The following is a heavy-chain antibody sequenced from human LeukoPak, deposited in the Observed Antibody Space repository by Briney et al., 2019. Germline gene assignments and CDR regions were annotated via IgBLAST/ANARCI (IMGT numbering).Heavy chain of an antibody. Sequence: ASETLSLTCTVSGGSISSSSYYWGWIRQPPGKGLEWIGSIYYSGSTYYNPSLKSRVTISVDKSKNQFSLKLSSVTAADTAVYYCARGEFDGGVYFDYWGQGTLVTVSS. CDR1: GGSISSSSYY. V-gene: IGHV4-39*07. CDR3: ARGEFDGGVYFDY. D-gene: IGHD3-16*01. J-gene: IGHJ4*02. CDR2: IYYSGST.